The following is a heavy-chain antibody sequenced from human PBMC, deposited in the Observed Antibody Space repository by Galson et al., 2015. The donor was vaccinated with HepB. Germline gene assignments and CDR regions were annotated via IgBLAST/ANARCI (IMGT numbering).Heavy chain of an antibody. Sequence: SVKVSCKASGYTFTSYAMHWVRQAPGQRLEWMGWINAGNGNTKYSQKFQGRVTITRDTSASTAYMELSSLRSEDTAVYYCARANLWFRELFGYWGQGTLVTVSS. D-gene: IGHD3-10*01. V-gene: IGHV1-3*01. CDR3: ARANLWFRELFGY. CDR1: GYTFTSYA. J-gene: IGHJ4*02. CDR2: INAGNGNT.